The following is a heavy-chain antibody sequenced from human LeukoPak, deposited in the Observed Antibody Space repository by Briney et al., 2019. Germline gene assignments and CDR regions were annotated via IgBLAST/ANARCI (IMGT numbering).Heavy chain of an antibody. Sequence: ASVKVSCKASGYTFTGYYMHWVRQAPGQGLEWMGRINPNSGGTNYAQKFQGRVTMTRDTSISTAYMELSRLRSDDTAVYYCARAGRVVVIMGTLSYWGQGTLVTVSS. D-gene: IGHD3-22*01. CDR1: GYTFTGYY. V-gene: IGHV1-2*06. CDR2: INPNSGGT. CDR3: ARAGRVVVIMGTLSY. J-gene: IGHJ4*02.